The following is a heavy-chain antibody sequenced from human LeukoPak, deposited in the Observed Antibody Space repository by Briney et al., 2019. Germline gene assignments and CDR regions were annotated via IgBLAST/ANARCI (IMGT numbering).Heavy chain of an antibody. J-gene: IGHJ3*02. Sequence: GRSLRLSCAASRFTFSYYPMHWVRQAPGKGLEWVAVISYDGSNQYYADSVKGRFTISRDNSKNTLYLQMNSLRAEDTAVYYCARTDAFDIWGQGTMVTVSS. CDR1: RFTFSYYP. CDR3: ARTDAFDI. CDR2: ISYDGSNQ. V-gene: IGHV3-30-3*01.